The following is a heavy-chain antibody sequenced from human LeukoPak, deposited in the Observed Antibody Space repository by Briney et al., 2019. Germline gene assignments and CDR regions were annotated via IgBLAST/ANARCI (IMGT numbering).Heavy chain of an antibody. CDR2: MSGSGGST. Sequence: GGSLRLSCAASGFTVSSNYMSWVRQAPGEGLEWVSHMSGSGGSTYYADSVKGRFTISRDNSKNTLYLQMNSLRAEDTAVYYCAAWVGRLTGYYGDAFDIWGQGTMVTVSS. V-gene: IGHV3-23*01. J-gene: IGHJ3*02. CDR1: GFTVSSNY. CDR3: AAWVGRLTGYYGDAFDI. D-gene: IGHD3-9*01.